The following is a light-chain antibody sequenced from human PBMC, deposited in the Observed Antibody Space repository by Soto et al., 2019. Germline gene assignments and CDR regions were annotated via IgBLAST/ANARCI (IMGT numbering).Light chain of an antibody. Sequence: DIQMTQSPSSLSASVGDRVTITCRASQDISSFLAWYQHRPGKLPKLLIYLASTLQSGAPSRFSGSGSGTDFTLTISSLQPEDVATYYCQKYNIAPQTFGPGTKVDIK. CDR3: QKYNIAPQT. V-gene: IGKV1-27*01. CDR2: LAS. J-gene: IGKJ3*01. CDR1: QDISSF.